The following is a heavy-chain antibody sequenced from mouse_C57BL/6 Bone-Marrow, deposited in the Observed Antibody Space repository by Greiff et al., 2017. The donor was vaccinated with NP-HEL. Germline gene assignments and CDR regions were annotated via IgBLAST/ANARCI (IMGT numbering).Heavy chain of an antibody. Sequence: QVQLQQPGTELVKPGASVKLSCKASGYTFPSYWMHWVKQRPGQGLEWIGNINPNNGGTNYNEKFKSKATLTVDKTSSTDYMQLSSLTSEDSAVYYCAGEYYGSSLSYYAMDYWGQGTSVTVSS. J-gene: IGHJ4*01. V-gene: IGHV1-53*01. CDR1: GYTFPSYW. CDR2: INPNNGGT. CDR3: AGEYYGSSLSYYAMDY. D-gene: IGHD1-1*01.